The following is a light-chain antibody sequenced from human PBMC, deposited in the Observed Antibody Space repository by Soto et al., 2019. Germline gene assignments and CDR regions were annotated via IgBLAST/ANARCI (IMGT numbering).Light chain of an antibody. V-gene: IGKV1-5*03. CDR2: TAS. J-gene: IGKJ2*01. CDR1: QSISGF. Sequence: DIQMTQSPSTLSASVGDRVTITCRASQSISGFLAWYQQKPGRAPKLLIYTASTLASGVPSRFSGSGSETEFTLTISSLQPDDFATYYCHQYKYYSTFGQGTKLEIK. CDR3: HQYKYYST.